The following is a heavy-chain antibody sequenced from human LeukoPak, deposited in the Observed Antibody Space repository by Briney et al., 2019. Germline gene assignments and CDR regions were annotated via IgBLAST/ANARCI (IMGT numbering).Heavy chain of an antibody. CDR1: GFTFSSYE. CDR2: ISSSGSTI. D-gene: IGHD3-10*01. J-gene: IGHJ6*03. CDR3: ASTPVRGASSPLPYYMDV. V-gene: IGHV3-48*03. Sequence: PGGSLRLSCAASGFTFSSYEMNWVRQAPGKGLEWVSYISSSGSTIYYADSVKGRFTISRDNAKNSLYLQMNSLRAEDTAVYYCASTPVRGASSPLPYYMDVWGKGTTVTVSS.